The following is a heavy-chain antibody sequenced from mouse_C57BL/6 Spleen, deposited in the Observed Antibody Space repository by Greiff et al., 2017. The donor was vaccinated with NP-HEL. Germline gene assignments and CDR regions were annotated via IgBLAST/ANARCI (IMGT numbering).Heavy chain of an antibody. CDR3: ARLNPYDYDPYYFDY. CDR2: IYPSDSET. Sequence: QVQLQQSGAELVRPGSSVKLSCKASGYTFTSYWMDWVKQRPGQGLEWIGNIYPSDSETHYNQKFKDKATLTVDKSSSTAYMQLSSLTSEDSAVYYCARLNPYDYDPYYFDYWGQGTTLTVSS. J-gene: IGHJ2*01. D-gene: IGHD2-4*01. CDR1: GYTFTSYW. V-gene: IGHV1-61*01.